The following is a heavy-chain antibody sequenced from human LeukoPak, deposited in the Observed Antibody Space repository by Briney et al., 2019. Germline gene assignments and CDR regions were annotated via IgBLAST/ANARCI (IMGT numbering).Heavy chain of an antibody. CDR3: ARGEFETTVTKSWFDP. CDR2: IYPGDSDT. D-gene: IGHD4-17*01. V-gene: IGHV5-51*01. CDR1: GYSFTNYW. Sequence: AGSMKISCQGSGYSFTNYWIGWVRQMPGKGLEWMGIIYPGDSDTRYSPSFQGQVTISADKSISTAYLQWSSLKASDTAMYYCARGEFETTVTKSWFDPWGQGTLVTVSS. J-gene: IGHJ5*02.